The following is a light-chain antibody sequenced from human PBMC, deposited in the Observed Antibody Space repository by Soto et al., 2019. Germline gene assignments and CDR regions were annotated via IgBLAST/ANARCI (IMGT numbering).Light chain of an antibody. CDR3: SSYTTSSTLLYV. Sequence: QSALTQPASVSGSPGQSITISCTGTSSDVGGYNSVSWYQQHPGKAPKLMIYEVSNRPSGVSNRFSGSNSGNTAYLTISGLQAEDEADYYCSSYTTSSTLLYVFGTGTKLTVL. CDR2: EVS. CDR1: SSDVGGYNS. J-gene: IGLJ1*01. V-gene: IGLV2-14*01.